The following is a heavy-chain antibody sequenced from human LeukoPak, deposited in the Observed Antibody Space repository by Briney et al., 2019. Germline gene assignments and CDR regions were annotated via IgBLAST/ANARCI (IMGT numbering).Heavy chain of an antibody. D-gene: IGHD4-23*01. CDR1: GGSISNYY. CDR3: ARAPGVVTSFDY. CDR2: IYYSGTS. J-gene: IGHJ4*02. Sequence: SETLSLTCAVSGGSISNYYWSWIRQPPGKELEWIGYIYYSGTSNYNPSLKSRVTISVDASKNQFSLKLSSVTAADTAVYYCARAPGVVTSFDYWGQGTLVSVSS. V-gene: IGHV4-59*01.